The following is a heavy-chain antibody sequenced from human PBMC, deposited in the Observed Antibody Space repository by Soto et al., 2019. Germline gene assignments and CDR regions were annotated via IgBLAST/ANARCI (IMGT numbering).Heavy chain of an antibody. Sequence: ASVKVSCKASGYTFTSYDINWVRQATGQGFEWMGWMNPNSGNTGYAQKFQGRVTMTRNTSISTAYMELSSLRSEDTAVYYCARGPGEYSGYDFDYWGQGTLVTVSS. CDR2: MNPNSGNT. CDR1: GYTFTSYD. V-gene: IGHV1-8*01. CDR3: ARGPGEYSGYDFDY. J-gene: IGHJ4*02. D-gene: IGHD5-12*01.